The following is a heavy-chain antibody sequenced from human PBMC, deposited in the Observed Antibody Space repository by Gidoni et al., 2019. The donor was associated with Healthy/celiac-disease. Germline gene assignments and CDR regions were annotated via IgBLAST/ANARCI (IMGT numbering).Heavy chain of an antibody. CDR2: IWYDGSNK. J-gene: IGHJ5*02. V-gene: IGHV3-33*01. CDR3: ARGGAYYRIEIYNWFDP. Sequence: QVQLVESGGGVVQPGRSLRLSCAASGFTFSSYGMHWVRQAPGKGLAWVAVIWYDGSNKYYADSVKGRFTSYRDNSKNTLYLQMNSLRAEDTAVYYCARGGAYYRIEIYNWFDPWGQGTLVTVSS. D-gene: IGHD3-10*01. CDR1: GFTFSSYG.